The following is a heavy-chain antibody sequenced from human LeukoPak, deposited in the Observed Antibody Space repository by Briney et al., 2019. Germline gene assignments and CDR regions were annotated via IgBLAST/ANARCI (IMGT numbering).Heavy chain of an antibody. Sequence: GGTLRLSCAASGFTFSSFGMSWVRQAPGDGLGWVSYISSTGSTLYYADSAKGRFTISRDNAKNPLYLQMNSLRAEDTAVYYCTREPQYSGYDWAFDYGGQGTLVTVPS. V-gene: IGHV3-48*04. CDR3: TREPQYSGYDWAFDY. CDR2: ISSTGSTL. J-gene: IGHJ4*02. CDR1: GFTFSSFG. D-gene: IGHD5-12*01.